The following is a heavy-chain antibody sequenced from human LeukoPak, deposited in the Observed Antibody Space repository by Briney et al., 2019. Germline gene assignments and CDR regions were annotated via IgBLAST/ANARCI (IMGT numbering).Heavy chain of an antibody. J-gene: IGHJ6*03. CDR1: GFTFSRYG. V-gene: IGHV3-30*02. CDR2: IRYDGNNR. D-gene: IGHD3-22*01. CDR3: AKDTKNYYDATGYDEVPYYYMDV. Sequence: GGSLRLSCAASGFTFSRYGIHWVRQAPGKGLEWVSFIRYDGNNRYYADSMKGRLTISRDNSKNTVYLQMDSLRAEDTAVYYCAKDTKNYYDATGYDEVPYYYMDVWGKGTTVIVSS.